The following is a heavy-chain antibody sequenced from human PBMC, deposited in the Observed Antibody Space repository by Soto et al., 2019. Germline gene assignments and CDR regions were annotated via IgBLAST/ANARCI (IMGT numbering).Heavy chain of an antibody. CDR1: GFSLSYYS. J-gene: IGHJ4*02. V-gene: IGHV3-48*02. CDR3: ARDGDSSSWSDLDY. CDR2: SRPTSSDI. D-gene: IGHD6-13*01. Sequence: GGSLRLSCTVSGFSLSYYSMNWVRQAPGKGLEWLSYSRPTSSDIYYADSMKGRFTVSRDNAKNSLFLQMNSLRDEDTALYYCARDGDSSSWSDLDYWGQGTLVTVSS.